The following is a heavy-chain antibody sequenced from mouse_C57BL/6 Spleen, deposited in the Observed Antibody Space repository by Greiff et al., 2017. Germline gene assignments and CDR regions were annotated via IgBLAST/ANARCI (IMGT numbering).Heavy chain of an antibody. CDR1: GYTFTNYW. J-gene: IGHJ2*01. V-gene: IGHV1-63*01. CDR3: ARKKTEYYFDY. D-gene: IGHD4-1*01. Sequence: VKLMESGAELVRPGTSVKMSCKASGYTFTNYWIGWAKQRPGHGLEWIGDIYPGGGYTNYNEKFKGKATLTADKSSSTAYMQISSLTSEDSAIYYCARKKTEYYFDYWGQGTTLTVSS. CDR2: IYPGGGYT.